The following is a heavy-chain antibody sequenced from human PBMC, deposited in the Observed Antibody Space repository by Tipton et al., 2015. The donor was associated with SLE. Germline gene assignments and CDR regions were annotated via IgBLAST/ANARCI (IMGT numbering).Heavy chain of an antibody. D-gene: IGHD3-22*01. V-gene: IGHV3-74*01. CDR1: GLTFNVYW. CDR2: ISGDGRST. CDR3: TRVKRGAYDTTLGPDDY. J-gene: IGHJ4*02. Sequence: SLRLSCVGSGLTFNVYWMNWVRQVPGKGLVWVSRISGDGRSTTYADSVKGRFTISRDNAKNTLYLQMNNLRDEDTAVYYCTRVKRGAYDTTLGPDDYGGQGTLVTVSS.